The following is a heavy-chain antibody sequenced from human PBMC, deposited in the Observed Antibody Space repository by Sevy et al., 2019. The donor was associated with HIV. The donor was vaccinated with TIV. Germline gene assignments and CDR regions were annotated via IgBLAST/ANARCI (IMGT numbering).Heavy chain of an antibody. CDR3: ARDKPQGVVVLPGAMWGGVDY. V-gene: IGHV1-18*01. J-gene: IGHJ4*02. CDR2: ISPYTGDT. D-gene: IGHD2-2*01. CDR1: GYTFRSYG. Sequence: ASVKVSCRASGYTFRSYGISWVRQAPGQGLEWMGWISPYTGDTDFAQKVQGRVSMTLDTSTSTAYMELRSLRSDDTAMYYCARDKPQGVVVLPGAMWGGVDYWGQGTLVTVSS.